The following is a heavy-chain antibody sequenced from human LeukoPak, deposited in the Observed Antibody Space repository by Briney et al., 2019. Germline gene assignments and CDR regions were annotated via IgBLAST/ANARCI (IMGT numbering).Heavy chain of an antibody. D-gene: IGHD5-18*01. J-gene: IGHJ4*02. CDR2: ISSSSSYI. CDR1: GFIFDDYG. CDR3: ARNKKGDRYTYGHDY. V-gene: IGHV3-21*01. Sequence: GGSLRLSCAASGFIFDDYGMIWVRQAPGKGLEWVSSISSSSSYIYYADSVKGRFTISRDNAKNSLYLQMNSLRAEDTAVYYCARNKKGDRYTYGHDYWGQGTLVTVSS.